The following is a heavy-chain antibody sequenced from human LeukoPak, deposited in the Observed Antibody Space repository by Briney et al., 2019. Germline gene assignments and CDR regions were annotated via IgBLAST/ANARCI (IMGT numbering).Heavy chain of an antibody. V-gene: IGHV4-59*08. Sequence: GSLRLSCEASGFTFSDSWMTWIRQPPGKGLEWIGHIYYSGSTNYNPSLKSRVTISVDTSKNQFSLKLSSATAADTAVYYCARAVPAAPYYYYYYYMDVWGKGTTVTVSS. J-gene: IGHJ6*03. CDR3: ARAVPAAPYYYYYYYMDV. CDR2: IYYSGST. CDR1: GFTFSDSW. D-gene: IGHD2-2*01.